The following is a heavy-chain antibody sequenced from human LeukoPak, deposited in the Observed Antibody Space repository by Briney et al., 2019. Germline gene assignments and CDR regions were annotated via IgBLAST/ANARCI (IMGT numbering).Heavy chain of an antibody. CDR2: ISWNSGSI. J-gene: IGHJ4*02. CDR1: GFTFDDYA. CDR3: AKGEWELLGEFDY. V-gene: IGHV3-9*03. D-gene: IGHD1-26*01. Sequence: GGSLRLSCAASGFTFDDYAMHWVRQAPGKGLEWVSGISWNSGSIGYADSVKGRFTISRDNAKNSLYLQMNSLRAEDMALYYCAKGEWELLGEFDYWGQGTLVTVSS.